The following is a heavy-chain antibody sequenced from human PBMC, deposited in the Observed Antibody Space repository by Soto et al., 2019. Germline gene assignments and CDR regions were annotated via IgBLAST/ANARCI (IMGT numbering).Heavy chain of an antibody. CDR3: ARAPPKYSSGSLDY. CDR2: IIPIFGTA. CDR1: GGTFSSYA. V-gene: IGHV1-69*13. D-gene: IGHD6-19*01. Sequence: SVKVSCKASGGTFSSYAISWVRHAPGQGLEWMGGIIPIFGTANYAQKFQGRVTITADESTGTAYMELSSLRSEDTAVYYCARAPPKYSSGSLDYWGQGTLVTVSS. J-gene: IGHJ4*02.